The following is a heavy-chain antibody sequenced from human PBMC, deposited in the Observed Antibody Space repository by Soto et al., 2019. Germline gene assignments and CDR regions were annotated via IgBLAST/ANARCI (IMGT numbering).Heavy chain of an antibody. Sequence: SETLSLTCAVYGGSFSGYYWSWIRQPPGKGLEWIGEINHSGSTNYNPSLKSRVTISVDTSKNQFSLKLSSVTAADTAVYYCARGSSRNYYYSCGPRSRGHRERLDSWGQRTLVTVSS. D-gene: IGHD3-22*01. CDR3: ARGSSRNYYYSCGPRSRGHRERLDS. J-gene: IGHJ5*01. CDR1: GGSFSGYY. V-gene: IGHV4-34*01. CDR2: INHSGST.